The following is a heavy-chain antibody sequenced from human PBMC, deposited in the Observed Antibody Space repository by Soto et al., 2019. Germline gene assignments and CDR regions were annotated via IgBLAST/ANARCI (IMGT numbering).Heavy chain of an antibody. CDR3: AKEGRGSGSHYNSFGY. CDR2: IYSTGTT. J-gene: IGHJ4*02. CDR1: GFTVGNNY. V-gene: IGHV3-53*01. D-gene: IGHD3-10*01. Sequence: EVQLVESGGGLIQPGGSLKLSCAASGFTVGNNYMSWVRQAPGKGLEWVSLIYSTGTTKYADSVKGRFTVSRDNAKNTLYLQLNSRRAEETAVYYCAKEGRGSGSHYNSFGYWGQGALVSGSS.